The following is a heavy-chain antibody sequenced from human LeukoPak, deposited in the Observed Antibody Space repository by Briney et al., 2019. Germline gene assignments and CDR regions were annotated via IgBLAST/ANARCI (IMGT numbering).Heavy chain of an antibody. CDR3: ARTADYYDSSGSRDY. CDR2: ISSSSSYI. CDR1: GFTFSSYS. V-gene: IGHV3-21*01. D-gene: IGHD3-22*01. Sequence: KTGGSLRLSCAASGFTFSSYSMNWVRQAPGKGLEWVSSISSSSSYIYYADSVKGRFTISRDNAKNSLYLQMNSLRAEDTAVYYCARTADYYDSSGSRDYWGKGTLVTVSS. J-gene: IGHJ4*02.